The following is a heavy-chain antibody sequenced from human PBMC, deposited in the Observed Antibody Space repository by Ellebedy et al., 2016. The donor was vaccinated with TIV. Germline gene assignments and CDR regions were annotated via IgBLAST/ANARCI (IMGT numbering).Heavy chain of an antibody. D-gene: IGHD4-17*01. CDR1: GFSFRSYW. V-gene: IGHV3-7*01. CDR3: ARRGSYGDYAVQINSWFDR. Sequence: GGSLRLSCAASGFSFRSYWMTWVRQAPGKGLEWVANIYHGGSQQFYVDSVKGRFTISRDNVKNSLYLQMNSLRAEDTAVYYCARRGSYGDYAVQINSWFDRWGQGTLVTVSS. CDR2: IYHGGSQQ. J-gene: IGHJ5*02.